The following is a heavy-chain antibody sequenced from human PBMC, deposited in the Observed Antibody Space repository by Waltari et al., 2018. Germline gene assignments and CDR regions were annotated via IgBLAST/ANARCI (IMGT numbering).Heavy chain of an antibody. CDR1: GGSFSGYY. Sequence: QVQLQQWGAGLLKPSETLSPPCAVYGGSFSGYYWSWIRQPPGKGLEWLGEINNSGSTNYTPSLKGRVTISVDTSKNQFSLKLSSVTAADTAVYYCARGRAFDIWGQGTMVTVSS. V-gene: IGHV4-34*01. J-gene: IGHJ3*02. CDR3: ARGRAFDI. CDR2: INNSGST.